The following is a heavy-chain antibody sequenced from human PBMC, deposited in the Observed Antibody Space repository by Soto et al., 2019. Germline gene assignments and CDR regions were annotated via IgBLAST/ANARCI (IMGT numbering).Heavy chain of an antibody. Sequence: EVQLLESGGGLVQPGGSLRLSCAASGFTFSSYGMSWVRQAPGKWLEWVSGISGSGGSTYYADSVKGRFTISRDNPKNTLYLQMNSLRAQDTAVYYCAKEGRYSSSRGYIDYSGQGTLVTVSS. J-gene: IGHJ4*02. CDR3: AKEGRYSSSRGYIDY. CDR1: GFTFSSYG. V-gene: IGHV3-23*01. CDR2: ISGSGGST. D-gene: IGHD6-13*01.